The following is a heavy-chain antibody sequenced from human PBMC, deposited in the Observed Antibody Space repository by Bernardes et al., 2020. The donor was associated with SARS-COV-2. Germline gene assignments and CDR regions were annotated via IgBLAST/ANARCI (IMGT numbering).Heavy chain of an antibody. CDR2: IYSSGKA. CDR3: GRSDYSLDAFVF. CDR1: GFNVNNNY. V-gene: IGHV3-53*04. Sequence: GGSLRLSCAASGFNVNNNYMSWVRQAPGKGLEWVVVIYSSGKAYIADSVKGRFTTSRHNLNNTLFLQMNGLRSEDTAVYYCGRSDYSLDAFVFWGPGTLVTVSS. D-gene: IGHD4-17*01. J-gene: IGHJ4*02.